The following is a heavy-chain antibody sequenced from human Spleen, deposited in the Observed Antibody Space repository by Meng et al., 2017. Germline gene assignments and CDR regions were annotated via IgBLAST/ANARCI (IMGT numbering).Heavy chain of an antibody. D-gene: IGHD2-15*01. CDR2: ITWDGDNT. Sequence: GGSLRLSCAASGFPFDEYPMHWVRQTPGKGLEWLSLITWDGDNTHYADSVKGRFTISRDNAENSLYLQMNSLRDEDTALYYCARGKQGGFGIWGQGTMVTVSS. J-gene: IGHJ3*02. V-gene: IGHV3-43*01. CDR3: ARGKQGGFGI. CDR1: GFPFDEYP.